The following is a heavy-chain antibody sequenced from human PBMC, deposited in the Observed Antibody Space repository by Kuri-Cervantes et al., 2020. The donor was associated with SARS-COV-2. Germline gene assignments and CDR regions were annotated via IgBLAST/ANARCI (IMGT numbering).Heavy chain of an antibody. CDR3: ARGGCSSTSCYQYYFDY. D-gene: IGHD2-2*01. V-gene: IGHV3-64*01. CDR2: ISSNGGST. CDR1: GLTFSSYA. J-gene: IGHJ4*02. Sequence: GESLKISCAASGLTFSSYAMHWVRQAPGKGLEYVSAISSNGGSTYYANSVKGRFTISRDNSKNTLYLQMGSLRAEDMAVYYCARGGCSSTSCYQYYFDYWGQGTLVTVSS.